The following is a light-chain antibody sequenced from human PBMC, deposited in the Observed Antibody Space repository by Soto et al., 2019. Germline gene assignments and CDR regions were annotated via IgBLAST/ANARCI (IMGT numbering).Light chain of an antibody. CDR3: QQYGRSPFT. Sequence: EMVLTQSPDTLSLSPGERVTLSCRASQRMTNNFLAWFQQKPGLAPRLLIHGASTRASGVPDRFTGGGSGTDFVLTISRVEPEDFEVYYCQQYGRSPFTFGQGTKLQIK. CDR1: QRMTNNF. J-gene: IGKJ2*01. V-gene: IGKV3-20*01. CDR2: GAS.